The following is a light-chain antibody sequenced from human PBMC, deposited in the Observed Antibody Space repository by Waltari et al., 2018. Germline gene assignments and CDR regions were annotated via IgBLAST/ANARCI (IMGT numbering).Light chain of an antibody. V-gene: IGKV4-1*01. CDR2: WTS. CDR3: QQYYSTPFS. CDR1: QSVLYSSNNKKY. J-gene: IGKJ3*01. Sequence: DIVMTQSPDSLAVSLGERATINCKSSQSVLYSSNNKKYLAWYQQKPGHPPKLLIYWTSTRESVVPYRFSGSVSGTDFTLTISSLQAEDVAFYYCQQYYSTPFSFGPGTKVDI.